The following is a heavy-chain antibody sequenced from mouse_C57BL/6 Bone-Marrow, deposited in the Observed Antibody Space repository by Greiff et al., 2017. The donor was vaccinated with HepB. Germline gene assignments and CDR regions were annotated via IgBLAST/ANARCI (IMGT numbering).Heavy chain of an antibody. Sequence: EVQVVESGGGLVKPGGSLKLSCAASGFTFSSYAMSWVRQTPEKRLEWVATISDGGSYTYYPDNVKGRFTISRDNAKNNLYLQMSHLKSEDTAMYYCARDRPDPFDYWGQGTTLTVSS. CDR2: ISDGGSYT. CDR3: ARDRPDPFDY. J-gene: IGHJ2*01. V-gene: IGHV5-4*01. CDR1: GFTFSSYA.